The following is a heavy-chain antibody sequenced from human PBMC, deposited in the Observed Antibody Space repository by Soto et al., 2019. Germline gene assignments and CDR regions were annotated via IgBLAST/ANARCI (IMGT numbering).Heavy chain of an antibody. CDR1: GGTFSSYA. V-gene: IGHV1-69*01. Sequence: QVQLVQSGAEVKKPGSSVKVSCKASGGTFSSYAISWVRQAPGQGLEWMGGIIPIFGTANYAQKFQGRVTITADESTSTAYMELSSLRSEDTAVYYCARTTYGSGSYLSYYYGMDVWGQGTTFTVSS. D-gene: IGHD3-10*01. CDR2: IIPIFGTA. CDR3: ARTTYGSGSYLSYYYGMDV. J-gene: IGHJ6*02.